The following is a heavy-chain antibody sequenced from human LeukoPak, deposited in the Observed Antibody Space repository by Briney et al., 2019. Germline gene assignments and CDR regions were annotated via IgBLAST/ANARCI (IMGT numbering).Heavy chain of an antibody. J-gene: IGHJ4*02. Sequence: GESLKISCKTSGYRFSIYWVGWVRQMPGKGLEWMGIVYPDDSDARYSPSFQGQVAISADKSISTAYLQWSSLKASDTAIYYCARRDISGYYHFDYWGQGTLVTVSS. CDR2: VYPDDSDA. CDR1: GYRFSIYW. V-gene: IGHV5-51*01. CDR3: ARRDISGYYHFDY. D-gene: IGHD3-22*01.